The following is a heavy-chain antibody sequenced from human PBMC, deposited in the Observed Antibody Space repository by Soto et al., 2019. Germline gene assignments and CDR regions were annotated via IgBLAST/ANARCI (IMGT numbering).Heavy chain of an antibody. CDR3: TRHGGGGRNCSGGSCSDY. CDR2: ISGSGVST. V-gene: IGHV3-23*01. CDR1: GFTFSSYA. D-gene: IGHD2-15*01. Sequence: GGSLRLSCAASGFTFSSYAMSWVRQAPGKGLEWVSAISGSGVSTYYADSVKGRFTISRDNSKNTLYLQMNSLRAEDTAVYYCTRHGGGGRNCSGGSCSDYWGQGTLVTVSS. J-gene: IGHJ4*02.